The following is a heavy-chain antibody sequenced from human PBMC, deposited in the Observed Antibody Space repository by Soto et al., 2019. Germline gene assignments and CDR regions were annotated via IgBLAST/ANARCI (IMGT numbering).Heavy chain of an antibody. CDR3: AASQVERHWFDP. D-gene: IGHD1-1*01. CDR2: INPSGGST. CDR1: GYTFTSYY. V-gene: IGHV1-46*01. J-gene: IGHJ5*02. Sequence: ASVKVSCKASGYTFTSYYMHWVRQAPGQGLEWMGIINPSGGSTSYAQKFQGRVTMTRDMSTSTVYMELSSLRSEDTAVYYCAASQVERHWFDPWGQGTLVTVSS.